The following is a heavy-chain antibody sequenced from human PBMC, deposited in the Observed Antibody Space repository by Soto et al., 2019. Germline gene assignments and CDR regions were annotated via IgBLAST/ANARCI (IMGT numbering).Heavy chain of an antibody. CDR2: IHSSGST. CDR3: AREDRNYYDSSGYYH. D-gene: IGHD3-22*01. Sequence: SETLSLTCTVSGGSISSGSYYWSWIRQHPGKGLEWIGYIHSSGSTYYNPSLKSRVTISVDTSNNQFSLKLSSVTAADTAVYYCAREDRNYYDSSGYYHWGQGTLVTSPQ. CDR1: GGSISSGSYY. V-gene: IGHV4-31*03. J-gene: IGHJ5*02.